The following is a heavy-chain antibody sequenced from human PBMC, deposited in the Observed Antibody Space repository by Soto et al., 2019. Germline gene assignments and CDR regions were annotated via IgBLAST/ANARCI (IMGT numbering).Heavy chain of an antibody. V-gene: IGHV1-18*01. CDR1: GYTFTSYG. Sequence: ASVKVSCQASGYTFTSYGISWVRQAPGQGLEWMGRISAYNDNTNYAQKLQGRVTMTRDTSIDTAYLELTSLTSDDTATYYCARKHSLDYIRWGLDPWGQGTLVTVSS. J-gene: IGHJ5*02. CDR3: ARKHSLDYIRWGLDP. D-gene: IGHD4-4*01. CDR2: ISAYNDNT.